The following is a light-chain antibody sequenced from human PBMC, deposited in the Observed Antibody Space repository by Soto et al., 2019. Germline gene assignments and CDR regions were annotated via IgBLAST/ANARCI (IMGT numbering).Light chain of an antibody. V-gene: IGLV2-23*02. CDR2: EVS. J-gene: IGLJ1*01. Sequence: QSALTQPASVSGSPGQSITISCTGTSSGVGSYNLVSWYQQHPGKAPKLMIYEVSKRPSGVSNRFSGSKSGNTASLTISGLQAEDEADYYCCSYAGSSTLDVFGTGTKVTVL. CDR3: CSYAGSSTLDV. CDR1: SSGVGSYNL.